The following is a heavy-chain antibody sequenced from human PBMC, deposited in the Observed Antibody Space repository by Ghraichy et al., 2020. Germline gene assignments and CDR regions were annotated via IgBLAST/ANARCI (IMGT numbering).Heavy chain of an antibody. CDR2: INHSGST. CDR3: ASIYSYYYYYMDV. J-gene: IGHJ6*03. Sequence: GSLRLSCAVYGGSFSGYYWSWIRQPPGKGLEWIGEINHSGSTNYNPSLKSRVTISVDTSKNQFSLKLSSVTAADTAVYYCASIYSYYYYYMDVWGKGTTVTVSS. D-gene: IGHD4-11*01. CDR1: GGSFSGYY. V-gene: IGHV4-34*01.